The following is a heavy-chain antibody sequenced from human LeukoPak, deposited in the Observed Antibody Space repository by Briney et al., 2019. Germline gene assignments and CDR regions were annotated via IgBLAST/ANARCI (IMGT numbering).Heavy chain of an antibody. V-gene: IGHV1-69*13. D-gene: IGHD2-2*01. Sequence: EASVKVSCKASGGTFTTYAISWVRQAPGQGLEWMGGIIPIFGTANYAQKFQGRVTITADESTSTAYMELSSLRSEDTAVYYCARDIPYCSSTSCYGSNWFDPWGQGTLVTVSS. CDR1: GGTFTTYA. J-gene: IGHJ5*02. CDR2: IIPIFGTA. CDR3: ARDIPYCSSTSCYGSNWFDP.